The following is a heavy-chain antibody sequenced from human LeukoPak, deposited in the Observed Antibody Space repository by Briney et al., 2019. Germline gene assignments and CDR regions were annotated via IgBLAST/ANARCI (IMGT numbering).Heavy chain of an antibody. Sequence: SVKVSCKASGGTFSSYAISWVRQAPGQGLEWMGGIIPIFGTANYAQKFQGRVTITADESTSTAYMELSSLRSEDTAVYYCARWIEVLDQVFDHWGQGTLVTVSS. D-gene: IGHD2-2*03. CDR3: ARWIEVLDQVFDH. V-gene: IGHV1-69*13. CDR1: GGTFSSYA. CDR2: IIPIFGTA. J-gene: IGHJ4*02.